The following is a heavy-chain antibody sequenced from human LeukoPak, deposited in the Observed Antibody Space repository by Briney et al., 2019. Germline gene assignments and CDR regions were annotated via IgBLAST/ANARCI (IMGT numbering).Heavy chain of an antibody. CDR3: ASGMGPYYYYGMDV. J-gene: IGHJ6*02. CDR1: GFTFSSYA. V-gene: IGHV3-23*01. D-gene: IGHD2-15*01. CDR2: INGSGGSK. Sequence: AGGSLRLSCAASGFTFSSYAMSWVRQAPGKGLEWVSTINGSGGSKYYADSVKGRFTISRDNSKNTLYLQMNSLRAEDTAVYYCASGMGPYYYYGMDVWGQGTTVTVSS.